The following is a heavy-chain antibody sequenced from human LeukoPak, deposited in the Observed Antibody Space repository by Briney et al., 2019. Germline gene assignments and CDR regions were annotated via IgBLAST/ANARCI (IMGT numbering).Heavy chain of an antibody. CDR2: IYSGGST. CDR3: ARGTYSGKYHDFDY. D-gene: IGHD1-26*01. J-gene: IGHJ4*02. V-gene: IGHV3-53*01. CDR1: GFIVNSNA. Sequence: PGGSLRLSCAASGFIVNSNAMSWVRQAPGKGLEWVSVIYSGGSTYYADSVKGRFTISRDNSKNTLYLQMNSLRAEDTAVYYCARGTYSGKYHDFDYWGQGTLVTVSS.